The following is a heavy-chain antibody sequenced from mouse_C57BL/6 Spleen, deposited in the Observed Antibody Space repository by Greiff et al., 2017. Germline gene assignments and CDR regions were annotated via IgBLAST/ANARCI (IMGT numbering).Heavy chain of an antibody. D-gene: IGHD2-3*01. CDR1: GYSFTGYY. V-gene: IGHV1-42*01. Sequence: EVQLQQSGPELVKPGASVKISCKASGYSFTGYYMNWVKQSPEKSLEWIGEINPSTGGTTYNQKFKAKATLTVDKSSSTAYMQLKSLTSEDSAVYYCARSTIYDGYYLDYWGQGTTLTVSS. J-gene: IGHJ2*01. CDR2: INPSTGGT. CDR3: ARSTIYDGYYLDY.